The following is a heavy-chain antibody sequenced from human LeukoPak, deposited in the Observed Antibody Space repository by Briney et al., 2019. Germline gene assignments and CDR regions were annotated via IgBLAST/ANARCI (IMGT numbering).Heavy chain of an antibody. D-gene: IGHD1-26*01. Sequence: GGSLRLSCAASGFTFSSYSMNWVRQAPGKGLEWVSSISSSSSYIYYADSVKGRFTISRDNAKNSLYLQMNSLRAEDTAVYYCARAVGATYPDDAFDIWGQGTVVTVSS. CDR2: ISSSSSYI. J-gene: IGHJ3*02. CDR3: ARAVGATYPDDAFDI. V-gene: IGHV3-21*01. CDR1: GFTFSSYS.